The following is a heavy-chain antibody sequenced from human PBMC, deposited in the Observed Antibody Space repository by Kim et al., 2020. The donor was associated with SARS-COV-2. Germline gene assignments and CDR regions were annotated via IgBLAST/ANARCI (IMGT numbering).Heavy chain of an antibody. CDR3: VRGGGGVSTSSDY. Sequence: GGSLRLSCVASEFTFSKYWMHWVRQAPGKGLVWVSRINSDGSSTNYADSVKGRFTISRDNAKNTLYLQMNSLRAEDTAVYHCVRGGGGVSTSSDYWGQG. CDR1: EFTFSKYW. V-gene: IGHV3-74*01. CDR2: INSDGSST. D-gene: IGHD3-16*01. J-gene: IGHJ4*02.